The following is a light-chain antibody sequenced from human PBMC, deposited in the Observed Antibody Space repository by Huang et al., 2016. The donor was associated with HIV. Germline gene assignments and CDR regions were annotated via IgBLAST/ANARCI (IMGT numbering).Light chain of an antibody. J-gene: IGKJ1*01. V-gene: IGKV3-15*01. Sequence: EVVMTQSPVTLSVSPGERATLSCRSSQSVNNKLARFQQQPGQAPRRLIHDASIRATGSPDRFSVSGAGAEFTLTISSLQSEDFAVYCCQQYNNWPPWTFGRGTKVEIK. CDR1: QSVNNK. CDR3: QQYNNWPPWT. CDR2: DAS.